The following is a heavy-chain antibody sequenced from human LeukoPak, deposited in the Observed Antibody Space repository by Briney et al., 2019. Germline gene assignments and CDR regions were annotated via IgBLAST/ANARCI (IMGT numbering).Heavy chain of an antibody. D-gene: IGHD6-19*01. CDR2: IYQSGST. V-gene: IGHV4-38-2*02. J-gene: IGHJ4*02. CDR1: GYSISSGYY. Sequence: PSETLSLTCSVSGYSISSGYYWGWIRQPPGKGLEWIGSIYQSGSTSYNPSLKSRVTISVDTSKNQFSLNLGSVTAADTAVYYCARGSASSAWYGRSRYWGQGTLVTVSS. CDR3: ARGSASSAWYGRSRY.